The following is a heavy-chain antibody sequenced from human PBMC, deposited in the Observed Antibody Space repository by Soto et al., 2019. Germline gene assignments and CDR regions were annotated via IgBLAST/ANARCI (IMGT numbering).Heavy chain of an antibody. J-gene: IGHJ4*02. V-gene: IGHV2-5*02. Sequence: SGPTLVNPTETLTLTCTFSGFSLSTTGGGVGWIRQSPGKALEWLALVYWDDDKRYSPSLKSRLTIIKDTSRNQVVLTMANMDPVDTATYYCARTNWDTAARSLDYWGQGTLVTVSS. CDR3: ARTNWDTAARSLDY. CDR1: GFSLSTTGGG. D-gene: IGHD5-18*01. CDR2: VYWDDDK.